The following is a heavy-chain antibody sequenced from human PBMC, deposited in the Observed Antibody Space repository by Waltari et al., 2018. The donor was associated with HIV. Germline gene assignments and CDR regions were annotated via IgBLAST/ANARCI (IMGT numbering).Heavy chain of an antibody. Sequence: QLQLQESGPGLVKPSETLSLTCTVSGGSISSSSYYWGWIRQPPGKGLEWIGSIYYSGSTYYNPSLKSRVTISVDTSKNQFSLKLSSVTAADTAVYYCAGRYCSGGSCWEPHFRFDPWGQGTLVTVSS. V-gene: IGHV4-39*01. D-gene: IGHD2-15*01. CDR3: AGRYCSGGSCWEPHFRFDP. CDR1: GGSISSSSYY. CDR2: IYYSGST. J-gene: IGHJ5*02.